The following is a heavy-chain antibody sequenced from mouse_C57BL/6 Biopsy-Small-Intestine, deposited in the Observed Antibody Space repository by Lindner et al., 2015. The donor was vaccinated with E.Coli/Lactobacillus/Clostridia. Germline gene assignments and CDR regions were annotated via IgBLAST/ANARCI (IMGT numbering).Heavy chain of an antibody. CDR3: ARYSGSSYPYYFDY. J-gene: IGHJ2*01. D-gene: IGHD1-1*01. Sequence: VQLQESGAELARPGASVKLSCKASGYTFTSYGISWVKQRTGQGLEWIGEIYPRSGNTYYNEKFKGKATLTADKSSSTAYMELRGLTSEDSAVYFCARYSGSSYPYYFDYWGQGTTLTVSS. CDR1: GYTFTSYG. CDR2: IYPRSGNT. V-gene: IGHV1-81*01.